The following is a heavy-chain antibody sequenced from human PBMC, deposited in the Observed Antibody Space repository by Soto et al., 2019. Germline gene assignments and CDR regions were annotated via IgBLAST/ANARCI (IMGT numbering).Heavy chain of an antibody. D-gene: IGHD5-18*01. Sequence: EVQLVESGGGLVQPGGSLRLSCAASGFTFSGYSMNWVRQAPGKGLEWVSYISSSSSTIYYADSVKGRFTISRSNAKNSLYTQMNSLRDEGTAVYYCASYAGYSYGPFDYWGQGTLVTVSS. J-gene: IGHJ4*02. CDR1: GFTFSGYS. CDR3: ASYAGYSYGPFDY. CDR2: ISSSSSTI. V-gene: IGHV3-48*02.